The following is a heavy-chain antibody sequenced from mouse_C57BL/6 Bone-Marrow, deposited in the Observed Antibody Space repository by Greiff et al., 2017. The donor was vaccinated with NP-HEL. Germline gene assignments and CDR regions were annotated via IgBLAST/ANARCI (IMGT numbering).Heavy chain of an antibody. J-gene: IGHJ4*01. CDR1: GYTFTSYG. CDR2: IYPRSGNT. V-gene: IGHV1-81*01. Sequence: QVHVKQSGAELARPGASVKLSCKASGYTFTSYGISWVKQRTGQGLEWIGEIYPRSGNTYYNEKFKGKATLTADKSSSTAYMELRSLTSEDSAVYFSARRGYSTQDYYAMDYWGQGTSVTVSS. CDR3: ARRGYSTQDYYAMDY. D-gene: IGHD2-5*01.